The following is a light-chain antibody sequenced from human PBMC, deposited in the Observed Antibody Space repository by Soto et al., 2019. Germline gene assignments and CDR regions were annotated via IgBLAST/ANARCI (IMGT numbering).Light chain of an antibody. V-gene: IGKV3-20*01. J-gene: IGKJ4*01. CDR1: QSVSSNY. Sequence: EVVLTQSPGTLSLSPGQRATLSCRASQSVSSNYLAWYQQRLGRAPRLLIYGASSRATGIPDRFSGSGSGTDFTLTISRLEPEDFAVYYCQQYGSSPLTFGGGTEVEIK. CDR2: GAS. CDR3: QQYGSSPLT.